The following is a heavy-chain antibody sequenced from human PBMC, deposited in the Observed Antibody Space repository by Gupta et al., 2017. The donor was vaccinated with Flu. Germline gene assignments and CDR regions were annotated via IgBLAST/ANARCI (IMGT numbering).Heavy chain of an antibody. V-gene: IGHV4-31*03. CDR3: ARDFHCGGDCYETTGDAFDI. CDR2: IYYSGST. J-gene: IGHJ3*02. Sequence: QVQLQESGPGLVKPSQTLSLTCTVSGGSISSGGYYWRWIRQHPGKGLEWIGYIYYSGSTYYNPSLKSRVTISVDTSKNQFSLKLSSVTAADTAVYYCARDFHCGGDCYETTGDAFDIWGQGTMVTVSS. D-gene: IGHD2-21*02. CDR1: GGSISSGGYY.